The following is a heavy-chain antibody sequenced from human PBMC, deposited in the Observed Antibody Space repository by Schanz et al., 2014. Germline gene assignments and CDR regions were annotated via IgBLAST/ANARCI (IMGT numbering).Heavy chain of an antibody. J-gene: IGHJ4*03. Sequence: EVQLLESGGGLVQPGGSLRLSCAASGFTFGDYAMTWVRQAPGKGLEWVSAISGSGGTTYYTDSVKGRFTISRDNSKSTLYLQMNSLRAEDTAVYYCAKDAENTAMITDYFDYWGQGTMVTVSS. CDR3: AKDAENTAMITDYFDY. CDR2: ISGSGGTT. D-gene: IGHD5-18*01. CDR1: GFTFGDYA. V-gene: IGHV3-23*01.